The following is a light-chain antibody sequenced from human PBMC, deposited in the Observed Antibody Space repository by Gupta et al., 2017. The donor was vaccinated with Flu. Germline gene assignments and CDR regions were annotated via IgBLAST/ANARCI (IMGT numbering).Light chain of an antibody. V-gene: IGKV1-39*01. CDR3: QQSDSIPCT. CDR1: QSISSL. Sequence: PSSLSASVGDRVTITCRASQSISSLLNWYQQKPGKAPKLLIYAASTLQSGVPSRFSGSGSGTDFTLTISSLQAEDFATYYCQQSDSIPCTFGQGTKLEIK. CDR2: AAS. J-gene: IGKJ2*02.